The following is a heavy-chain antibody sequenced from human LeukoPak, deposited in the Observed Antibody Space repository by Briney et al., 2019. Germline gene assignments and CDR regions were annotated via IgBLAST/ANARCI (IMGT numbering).Heavy chain of an antibody. CDR3: ARVGGGSGSYYKDY. D-gene: IGHD3-10*01. Sequence: PGGSLRLSCAASGFTVRSNYMSWVRQAPGKGLEWVSVIYSGGSTYYADSVKGRFTISRDNSKNTLYLQMNSLRAEDTAVYYCARVGGGSGSYYKDYWGQGTLVTVSS. J-gene: IGHJ4*02. V-gene: IGHV3-53*01. CDR1: GFTVRSNY. CDR2: IYSGGST.